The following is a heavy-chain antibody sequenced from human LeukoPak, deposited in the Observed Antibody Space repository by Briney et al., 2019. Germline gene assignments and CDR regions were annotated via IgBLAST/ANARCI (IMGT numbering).Heavy chain of an antibody. J-gene: IGHJ3*01. V-gene: IGHV4-39*01. CDR1: GGSISSSSYY. D-gene: IGHD4-11*01. Sequence: SSETLSLTCTVSGGSISSSSYYWGWIRQPPGKGLEWIGSIYYSGSTYYNPSLKSRVTISVDTSKNQFSLKLSSVTAADTAVYYCARGQHRWDYSHNLMSFWGQGTLVTVSS. CDR2: IYYSGST. CDR3: ARGQHRWDYSHNLMSF.